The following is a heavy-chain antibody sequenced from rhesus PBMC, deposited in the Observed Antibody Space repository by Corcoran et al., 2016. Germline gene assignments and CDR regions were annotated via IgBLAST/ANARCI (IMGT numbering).Heavy chain of an antibody. CDR3: ARGSIAAAYFDY. D-gene: IGHD6-25*01. CDR1: GYSISSNN. CDR2: IYGSGGGN. Sequence: QVQLQESGPGLVKPSETLSLTCAVSGYSISSNNWNWIRQPPGEGLEGIGSIYGSGGGNALTPAPNSRVTLSVDTAKNQFSLTLSPVTAADTAVYYCARGSIAAAYFDYWGQGVLVTVSS. J-gene: IGHJ4*01. V-gene: IGHV4S14*01.